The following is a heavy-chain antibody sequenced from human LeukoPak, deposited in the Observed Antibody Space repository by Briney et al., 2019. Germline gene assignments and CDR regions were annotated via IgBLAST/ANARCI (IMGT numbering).Heavy chain of an antibody. D-gene: IGHD3-3*01. CDR1: GGTFSSYT. CDR3: ARVIKGGYDFWSGPYYFDC. V-gene: IGHV1-69*02. Sequence: ASVKVSCKASGGTFSSYTISWVRQAPGQGLEWMGRIIPILGIANYAQKFQGRVTITADKSTSTAYVELSSLRSEDTAVYYCARVIKGGYDFWSGPYYFDCWGQGTLVTVSS. J-gene: IGHJ4*02. CDR2: IIPILGIA.